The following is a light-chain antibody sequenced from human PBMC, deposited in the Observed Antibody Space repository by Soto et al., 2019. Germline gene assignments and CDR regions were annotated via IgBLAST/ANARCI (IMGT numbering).Light chain of an antibody. V-gene: IGKV3-15*01. Sequence: EIVMTQSPAILSLSPGERATLSCRASQSVSSNLAWYQQRPGQAPRLLMYGASTRATGTPARFSGSGSGTEFTITSSSLQSEDVAVYSCQQYTDWPPWTFGQGTKVETK. CDR1: QSVSSN. J-gene: IGKJ1*01. CDR2: GAS. CDR3: QQYTDWPPWT.